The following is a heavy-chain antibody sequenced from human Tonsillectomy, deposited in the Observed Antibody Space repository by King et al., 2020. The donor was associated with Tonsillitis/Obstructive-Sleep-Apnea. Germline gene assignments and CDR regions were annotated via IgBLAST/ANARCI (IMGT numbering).Heavy chain of an antibody. CDR2: ISTSSTYI. D-gene: IGHD3-22*01. J-gene: IGHJ4*02. CDR1: GFTFRSYS. V-gene: IGHV3-21*01. Sequence: VQLVESGGGLVKPGGSLRLSCAASGFTFRSYSMNWVRQAPGKGLEWVSSISTSSTYIYYADSLKGRFTISRDNAGNSLYLQMNSLRAEDTAVYYCARDVSNYYDSSGYYPFFDYWGQGTLVTVSS. CDR3: ARDVSNYYDSSGYYPFFDY.